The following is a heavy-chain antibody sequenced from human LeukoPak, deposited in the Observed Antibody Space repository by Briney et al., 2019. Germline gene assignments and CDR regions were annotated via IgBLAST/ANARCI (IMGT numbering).Heavy chain of an antibody. Sequence: QTGGSLRLSCAASGFTFSSYAMHWVRQAPGKGLEWVAVISYDGSNKYYADSVKGRFTISRNNSKNTLYLQMNSLRAEDTAVYYCARGRITMISSYRGQGTLVTVSS. CDR1: GFTFSSYA. J-gene: IGHJ4*02. CDR2: ISYDGSNK. D-gene: IGHD3-22*01. V-gene: IGHV3-30-3*01. CDR3: ARGRITMISSY.